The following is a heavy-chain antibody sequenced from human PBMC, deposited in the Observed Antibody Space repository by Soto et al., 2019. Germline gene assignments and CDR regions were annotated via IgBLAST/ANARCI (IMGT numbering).Heavy chain of an antibody. D-gene: IGHD1-26*01. V-gene: IGHV2-26*01. J-gene: IGHJ4*02. Sequence: QVTLKESGPVLVKPTETLTLTCTVSGFSLSNARMGVRWIRQPQGKALEWLAHIFSNDEKSYSTSLKSRLTISKDTSKSQLVLTMTNMDPVDTATYYCARTDAYSGSWGADYWGQGTLVTVSS. CDR2: IFSNDEK. CDR1: GFSLSNARMG. CDR3: ARTDAYSGSWGADY.